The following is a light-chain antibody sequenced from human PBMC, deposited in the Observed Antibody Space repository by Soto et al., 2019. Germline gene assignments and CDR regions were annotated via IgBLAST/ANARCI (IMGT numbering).Light chain of an antibody. Sequence: EIVLTQSPATLSLSPGDRATLSCRASQSVRSDYFAWYQQKPGQPPRVILFGVSTRATAIPDRFSGSGSGTGFTLTISRLEPDDFGLYYCHQYGNSPLTFGGGTKVDI. CDR1: QSVRSDY. CDR3: HQYGNSPLT. CDR2: GVS. V-gene: IGKV3-20*01. J-gene: IGKJ4*01.